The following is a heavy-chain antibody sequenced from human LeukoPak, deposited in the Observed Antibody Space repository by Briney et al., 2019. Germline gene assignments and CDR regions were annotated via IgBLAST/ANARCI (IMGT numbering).Heavy chain of an antibody. Sequence: QPGGSLRLSCAASGFTFSRYWMHWLRQAPGKGLVWVSRISTDGSTTTYADSVKGRFTISRDNGKNTLYLQMNSLIAEDTAVYYCASHLTSIPSGMDVWGQGTTVTVSS. CDR1: GFTFSRYW. CDR2: ISTDGSTT. J-gene: IGHJ6*02. V-gene: IGHV3-74*01. CDR3: ASHLTSIPSGMDV.